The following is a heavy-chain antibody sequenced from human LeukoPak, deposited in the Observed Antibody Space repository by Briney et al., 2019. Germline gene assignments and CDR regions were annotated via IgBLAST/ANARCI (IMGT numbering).Heavy chain of an antibody. V-gene: IGHV4-61*02. CDR3: ARDSSRVFDY. D-gene: IGHD6-13*01. CDR1: GGSISSGSYY. CDR2: IYTSGST. Sequence: PSQTLSLTCTVSGGSISSGSYYWSWIRQPAGKGLEWIGRIYTSGSTNYNPSFKSRVTISVDTSKNQFSLKLSSVTAADTAVYYCARDSSRVFDYWGQGTLVTVSS. J-gene: IGHJ4*02.